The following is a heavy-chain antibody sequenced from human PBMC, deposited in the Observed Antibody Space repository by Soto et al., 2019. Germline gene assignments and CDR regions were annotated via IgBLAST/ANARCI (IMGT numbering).Heavy chain of an antibody. CDR1: GFTFSIFA. D-gene: IGHD1-1*01. CDR2: VGNDGVST. CDR3: ARDYTGWFDP. Sequence: PVGSLRLSCAAAGFTFSIFAMHWVRQAPGKGLEDVAVVGNDGVSTRYADSVKGRFTISRDNSKNTLYLQMGRLRPEDMAVYYCARDYTGWFDPWGQGTLVNVSS. V-gene: IGHV3-64*02. J-gene: IGHJ5*02.